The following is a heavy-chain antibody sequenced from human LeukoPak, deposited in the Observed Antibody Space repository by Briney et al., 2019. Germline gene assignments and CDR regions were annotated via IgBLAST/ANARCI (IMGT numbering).Heavy chain of an antibody. Sequence: ASVKVSCKASGYTFTSYGISWVRQAPGQGLEWMGWISAYNGNTNYAQKLQGRVTMTQGTSTDTAYMELSTLRSEDTAVYYCATGLNYYGSGTYLMWGQGSLVTVSS. D-gene: IGHD3-10*01. J-gene: IGHJ4*02. CDR2: ISAYNGNT. CDR3: ATGLNYYGSGTYLM. V-gene: IGHV1-18*01. CDR1: GYTFTSYG.